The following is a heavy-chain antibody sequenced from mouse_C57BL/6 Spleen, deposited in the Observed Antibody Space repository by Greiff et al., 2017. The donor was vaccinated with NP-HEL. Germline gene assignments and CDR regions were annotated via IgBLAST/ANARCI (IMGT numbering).Heavy chain of an antibody. D-gene: IGHD3-2*02. J-gene: IGHJ2*01. V-gene: IGHV1-53*01. CDR2: INPSNGGT. CDR3: ARGAQATGYFDY. CDR1: GYTFTSYW. Sequence: QVQLKQPGTELVKPGASVKLSCKVSGYTFTSYWMHWVKQRPGQGLEWIGNINPSNGGTNYNEKFKSKATLTVDKSSSTAYKQLSSLTSEDSAVYYCARGAQATGYFDYWGQGTTLTVSS.